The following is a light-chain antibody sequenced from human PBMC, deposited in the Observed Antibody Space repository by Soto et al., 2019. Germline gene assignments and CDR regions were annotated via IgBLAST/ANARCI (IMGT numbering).Light chain of an antibody. CDR1: SSDVGGYNY. CDR2: EVS. Sequence: QSVLTQPPSASGSPGQSVTISCTGTSSDVGGYNYVSWYQQHPGKAPKLMIYEVSKRPSGVPDRFSVSKSGNTASLTVSGLQAEDEDDYYCSSYAGSNNFVFGGGTKLTVL. J-gene: IGLJ2*01. V-gene: IGLV2-8*01. CDR3: SSYAGSNNFV.